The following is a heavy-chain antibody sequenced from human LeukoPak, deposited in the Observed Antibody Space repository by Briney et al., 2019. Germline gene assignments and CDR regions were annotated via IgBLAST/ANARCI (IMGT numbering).Heavy chain of an antibody. D-gene: IGHD5-12*01. CDR2: ISAYNGNT. Sequence: ASVKVSCKASGYTFTSYGISWVRQAPGQGLEWMGWISAYNGNTNYAQKLQGRVTMTTDTSTNTAYMELRSLRSDDTAVYYCARGGYSGYDPDYYYYYMDVWGKGTTVTVSS. CDR1: GYTFTSYG. CDR3: ARGGYSGYDPDYYYYYMDV. V-gene: IGHV1-18*01. J-gene: IGHJ6*03.